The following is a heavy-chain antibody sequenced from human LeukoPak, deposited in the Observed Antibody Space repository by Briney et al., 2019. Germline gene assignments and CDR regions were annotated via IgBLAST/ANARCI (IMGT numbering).Heavy chain of an antibody. CDR1: GFTFSSYA. D-gene: IGHD2-15*01. Sequence: PVGSLRLSCAASGFTFSSYAMRWVPQAPGKGLEGVSAISGIVGSTYYADSVKGRVTISRDNSKNTLYLQMNSLRAEDTAVYYCAKEGYCSGGSCVAAFDIWGQGTMVTVSS. V-gene: IGHV3-23*01. CDR2: ISGIVGST. J-gene: IGHJ3*02. CDR3: AKEGYCSGGSCVAAFDI.